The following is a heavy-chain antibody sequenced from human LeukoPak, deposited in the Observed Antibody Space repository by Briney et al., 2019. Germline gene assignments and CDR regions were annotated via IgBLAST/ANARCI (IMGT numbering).Heavy chain of an antibody. J-gene: IGHJ4*02. CDR2: ISWNSGSI. CDR3: AKDESPMGIAASDY. V-gene: IGHV3-9*01. CDR1: GFTFDYYA. D-gene: IGHD6-13*01. Sequence: GRSLRLSCAASGFTFDYYAIHWVRQAPGKSLEWVSGISWNSGSIGYADSVKGRFTISRYNAKNSLYLQMNSLRAEDTALYYCAKDESPMGIAASDYWGQGTLVTVPS.